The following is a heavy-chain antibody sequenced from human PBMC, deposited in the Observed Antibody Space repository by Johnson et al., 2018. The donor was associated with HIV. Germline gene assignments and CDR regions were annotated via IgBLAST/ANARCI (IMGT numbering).Heavy chain of an antibody. CDR1: GFTFSSYD. D-gene: IGHD6-6*01. J-gene: IGHJ3*02. CDR3: AKDRGAARAFDAFDI. CDR2: IGTAGDT. Sequence: VQLVESGGGLVQPGGSLRLSCAASGFTFSSYDMHWVRQATGKGLEWVSAIGTAGDTYYADSLKGRFTISRDNSKNTLYLQMNSLRAEDTAVYYCAKDRGAARAFDAFDIWGQGTMVTVSS. V-gene: IGHV3-13*01.